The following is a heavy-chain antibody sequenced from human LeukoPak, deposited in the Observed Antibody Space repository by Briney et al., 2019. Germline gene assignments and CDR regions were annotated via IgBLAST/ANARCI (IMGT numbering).Heavy chain of an antibody. CDR1: GFTFSSYS. CDR2: ISSGSSYI. D-gene: IGHD6-13*01. CDR3: ARSIDSSSWTL. V-gene: IGHV3-21*01. Sequence: GGSLRLSCAASGFTFSSYSMNWVRQAPGKGLEWVSSISSGSSYIYYADSVKGRFTISRDNAKNSLYLQMNSLRAEDTAVYYCARSIDSSSWTLWGQGTLVTVSS. J-gene: IGHJ4*02.